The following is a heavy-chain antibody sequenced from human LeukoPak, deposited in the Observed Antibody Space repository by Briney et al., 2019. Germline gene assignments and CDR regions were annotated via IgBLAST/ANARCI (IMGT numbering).Heavy chain of an antibody. CDR3: ARELQLWSRYYNYYMDV. Sequence: SETLSLTCTVSGGSISSGSYYWSWIRQPAGKGLEWIGRIYTSGSTNYNPSLKSRVTISVDTSKNQFSLKLSSVTAADTAVYYCARELQLWSRYYNYYMDVWGKGTTVTVSS. CDR2: IYTSGST. V-gene: IGHV4-61*02. J-gene: IGHJ6*03. D-gene: IGHD5-18*01. CDR1: GGSISSGSYY.